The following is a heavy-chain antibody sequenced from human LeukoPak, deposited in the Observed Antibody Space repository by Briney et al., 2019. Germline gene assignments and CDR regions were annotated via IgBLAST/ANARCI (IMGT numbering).Heavy chain of an antibody. J-gene: IGHJ5*02. V-gene: IGHV3-48*01. D-gene: IGHD4-17*01. CDR3: ARESTVILNWFDP. CDR2: ISSTGSII. Sequence: GGSLRLSCAVSGFTFISYRMNWVRQAPGKGLDWVSYISSTGSIIYYADSVKGRFTISRDNAKNSLYLQMNSLRAEDTAVYYCARESTVILNWFDPWGQGTLVTVSS. CDR1: GFTFISYR.